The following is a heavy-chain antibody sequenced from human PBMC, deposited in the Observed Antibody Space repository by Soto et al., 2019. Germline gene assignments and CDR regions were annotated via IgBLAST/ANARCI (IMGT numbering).Heavy chain of an antibody. D-gene: IGHD3-10*01. V-gene: IGHV4-39*01. CDR3: ASGRFGDAAPS. J-gene: IGHJ4*02. Sequence: TSETLSLTCTVSGGSISSSSYYWGWIRQPPGKGLEWIGSIYYSGSTYYNPSLKSRVTVSVDTSKNQFSLKLSSVTAADTAVYYCASGRFGDAAPSWGQGTLVTVSS. CDR1: GGSISSSSYY. CDR2: IYYSGST.